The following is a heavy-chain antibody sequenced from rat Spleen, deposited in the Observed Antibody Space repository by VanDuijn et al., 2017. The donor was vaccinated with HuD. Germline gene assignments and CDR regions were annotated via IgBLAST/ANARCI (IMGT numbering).Heavy chain of an antibody. CDR3: ARPTTGIPFNY. D-gene: IGHD1-9*01. V-gene: IGHV5-19*01. CDR1: GFTFSNYG. Sequence: EVQLVESGGGLVQPGRSLKLSCAASGFTFSNYGMHWIRQAPTKGLEWVASISPSGGSTYYRDSVKGRFTISRDTAQNILYLQMNSPRSEDTATYYCARPTTGIPFNYWGQGVMVTVSS. J-gene: IGHJ2*01. CDR2: ISPSGGST.